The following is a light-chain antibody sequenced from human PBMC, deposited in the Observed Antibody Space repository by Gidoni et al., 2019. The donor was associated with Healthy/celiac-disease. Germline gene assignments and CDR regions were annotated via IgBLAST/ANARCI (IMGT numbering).Light chain of an antibody. CDR3: QQSYSTPPT. CDR2: AAS. V-gene: IGKV1-39*01. CDR1: QSISSY. Sequence: DNQMTQSPSSLSASVGDRVTITCRASQSISSYLNWYQQKPGKAPRLLIYAASSLQSGVPPRFSGSGSGTDFTLTISSLQPEDFATYYCQQSYSTPPTFGQGTKLEIK. J-gene: IGKJ2*01.